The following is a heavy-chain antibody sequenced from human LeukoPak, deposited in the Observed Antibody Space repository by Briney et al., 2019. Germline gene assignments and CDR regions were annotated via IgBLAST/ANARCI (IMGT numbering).Heavy chain of an antibody. Sequence: GASVKVSCKVSGYTLTELSMHWVRQAPGKGLEWMGGFDPEDGETIYAQKFPGRVTMTEDTSTDTAYMELSSLRSEDTAVYYCATHSSGFKSYYYYYYMDVWGKGTTVTVSS. D-gene: IGHD3-22*01. V-gene: IGHV1-24*01. CDR3: ATHSSGFKSYYYYYYMDV. CDR1: GYTLTELS. CDR2: FDPEDGET. J-gene: IGHJ6*03.